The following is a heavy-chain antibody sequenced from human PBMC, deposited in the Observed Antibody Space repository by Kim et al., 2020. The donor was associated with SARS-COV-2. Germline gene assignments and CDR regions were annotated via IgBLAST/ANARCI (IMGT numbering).Heavy chain of an antibody. D-gene: IGHD5-12*01. CDR2: IYYSGST. J-gene: IGHJ4*02. CDR1: GGSISSGGYY. Sequence: SETLSLTCTVSGGSISSGGYYWSWIRQHPGKGLEWIGYIYYSGSTYYNPSLKSRVTISVDTSKNQFSLKLSSVTAADTAVYYCARGWGSGSEYYFDYWGQGTLATVSP. V-gene: IGHV4-31*03. CDR3: ARGWGSGSEYYFDY.